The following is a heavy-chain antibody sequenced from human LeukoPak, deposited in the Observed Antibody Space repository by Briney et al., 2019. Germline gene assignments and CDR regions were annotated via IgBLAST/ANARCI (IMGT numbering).Heavy chain of an antibody. V-gene: IGHV3-7*03. CDR2: IKQDGSEK. Sequence: GGSLRLSCAASGFTFIRYWMAWVRQGPGNVLEWVANIKQDGSEKYYADSVKGRFTISRDNAKNSLYLQMNSLRAEDTAVYYCARGGPGAFDIWGQGTMVTVSA. CDR3: ARGGPGAFDI. CDR1: GFTFIRYW. J-gene: IGHJ3*02.